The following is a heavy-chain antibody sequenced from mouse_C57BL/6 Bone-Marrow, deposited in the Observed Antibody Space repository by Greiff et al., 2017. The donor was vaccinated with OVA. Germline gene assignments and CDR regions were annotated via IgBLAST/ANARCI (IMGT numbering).Heavy chain of an antibody. CDR3: ARSSIYYYGSSHWYFDV. CDR1: GYAFSSYW. J-gene: IGHJ1*03. D-gene: IGHD1-1*01. CDR2: IYPGDGDT. V-gene: IGHV1-80*01. Sequence: QVQLKQSGAELVKPGASVKISCKASGYAFSSYWMNWVKQRPGKGLEWIGQIYPGDGDTNYNGKFKGKATLTADKSSSTAYMQLSSLTSEDSAVYFCARSSIYYYGSSHWYFDVWGTGTTVTVSS.